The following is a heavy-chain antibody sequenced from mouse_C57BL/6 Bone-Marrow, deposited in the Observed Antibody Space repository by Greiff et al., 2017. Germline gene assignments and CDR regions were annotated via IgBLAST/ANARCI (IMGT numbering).Heavy chain of an antibody. Sequence: EVQLQQSGPELVKPGASVKIPCKASGYTFTDYNMDWVKQSHGKSLEWIGDINPNNGGTIYNQKFKGKATLTVDKSSSTAYMELRSLTSEDTAVYYCARHSSGYRFAYWGQGTLVTVSA. CDR3: ARHSSGYRFAY. CDR2: INPNNGGT. V-gene: IGHV1-18*01. J-gene: IGHJ3*01. CDR1: GYTFTDYN. D-gene: IGHD3-2*02.